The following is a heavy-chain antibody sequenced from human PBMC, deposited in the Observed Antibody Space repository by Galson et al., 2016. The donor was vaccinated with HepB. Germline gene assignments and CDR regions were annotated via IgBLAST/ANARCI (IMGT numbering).Heavy chain of an antibody. CDR1: GDFVSSGSYH. CDR2: MSNSGGT. D-gene: IGHD1-14*01. CDR3: ATYKVGEVGRGD. Sequence: TLSLTCRVSGDFVSSGSYHWRWIRQPPGKGLEWIGQMSNSGGTKYNPFLPSRLIMSVDTPKNQFSLRLSNVSPADTAVYYCATYKVGEVGRGDWGQGTLVTVSS. V-gene: IGHV4-61*01. J-gene: IGHJ4*02.